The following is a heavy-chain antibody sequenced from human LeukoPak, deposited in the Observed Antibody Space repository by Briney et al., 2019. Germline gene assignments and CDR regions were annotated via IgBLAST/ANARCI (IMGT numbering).Heavy chain of an antibody. CDR2: IYTSGST. CDR1: GGSISSGSYY. J-gene: IGHJ6*03. D-gene: IGHD2-8*01. CDR3: ARNAVLMVYAIPPYYYMDV. V-gene: IGHV4-61*02. Sequence: SETLSLTCTVSGGSISSGSYYWSWIRQPAGKGLEWIGRIYTSGSTNYNPSLKSRVTISVDTSKNQFSLKLSSVTAADTAVYYCARNAVLMVYAIPPYYYMDVWGKGTTVTVSS.